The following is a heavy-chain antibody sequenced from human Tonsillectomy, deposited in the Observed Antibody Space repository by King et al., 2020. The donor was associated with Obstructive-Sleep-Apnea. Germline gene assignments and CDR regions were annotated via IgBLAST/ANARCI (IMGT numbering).Heavy chain of an antibody. Sequence: QLQESGPGLVKPSETLSLTCTVSGGSISSYYWSWIRQPPGKGLEWIGYIYYSGSTNYNPTLKSRVTISVDTSKNQFSLKLSSVTAADTAVYYCARHPRKWELPKWGQGTLVTVSS. CDR2: IYYSGST. CDR3: ARHPRKWELPK. CDR1: GGSISSYY. V-gene: IGHV4-59*08. J-gene: IGHJ4*02. D-gene: IGHD1-26*01.